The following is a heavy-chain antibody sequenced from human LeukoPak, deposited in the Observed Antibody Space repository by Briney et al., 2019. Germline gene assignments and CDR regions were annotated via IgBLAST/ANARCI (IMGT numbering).Heavy chain of an antibody. V-gene: IGHV4-59*12. J-gene: IGHJ6*03. CDR1: GGSISSYY. CDR2: IYYSGST. D-gene: IGHD3-9*01. Sequence: PSETLSLTCTVSGGSISSYYWSWIRQPPGKGLEWIGYIYYSGSTNYNPSLKSRVTISVDTSKNQFSLKLSSVTAADTAVYYCARARYFDWSGYYMDVWGKGTTVTISS. CDR3: ARARYFDWSGYYMDV.